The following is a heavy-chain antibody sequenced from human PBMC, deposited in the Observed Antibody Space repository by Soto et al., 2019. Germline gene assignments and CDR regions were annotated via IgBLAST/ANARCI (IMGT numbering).Heavy chain of an antibody. CDR3: ARDTGDGTFDF. CDR1: GYTFSSYA. V-gene: IGHV1-3*01. Sequence: ASVKVSCKASGYTFSSYAMHWVRQAPGQRLEWMGWINAGYGNTKYSQKFQDRVTISRDTSASTAYMELTSLRSEDTAVYYCARDTGDGTFDFWGQGTLVTVSS. CDR2: INAGYGNT. J-gene: IGHJ4*02. D-gene: IGHD7-27*01.